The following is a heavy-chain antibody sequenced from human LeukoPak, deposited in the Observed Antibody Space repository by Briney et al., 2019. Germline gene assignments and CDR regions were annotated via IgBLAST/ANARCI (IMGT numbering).Heavy chain of an antibody. J-gene: IGHJ4*02. CDR1: GGSISSYY. V-gene: IGHV4-4*07. Sequence: PSETLSLTCTVSGGSISSYYWSWIRQPAGKGLEWIGGIYTSGSTKYNPSLKSRVTISVGTSNNQFPHNLSSVTRADTAVYDCARGRVTFDYWGQGTLVTVSS. CDR3: ARGRVTFDY. CDR2: IYTSGST. D-gene: IGHD5-18*01.